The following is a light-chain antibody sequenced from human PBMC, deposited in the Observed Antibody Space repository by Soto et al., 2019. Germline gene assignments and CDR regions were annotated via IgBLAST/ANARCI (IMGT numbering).Light chain of an antibody. CDR1: QSISNY. V-gene: IGKV1-39*01. Sequence: DMEMTQSPSSLSASVGDRVTITCRASQSISNYLNWYQHKPGKVPKLLIYAASSLQSGVQTRFSGSGSGTDFTLTISSLQPEDFATYYCQQSYGTPLTFGGGTKIEIK. CDR2: AAS. CDR3: QQSYGTPLT. J-gene: IGKJ4*01.